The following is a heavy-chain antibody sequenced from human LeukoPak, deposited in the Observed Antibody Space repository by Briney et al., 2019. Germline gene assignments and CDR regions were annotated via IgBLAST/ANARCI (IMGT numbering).Heavy chain of an antibody. J-gene: IGHJ4*02. CDR1: GGSISGYH. CDR2: IYYSVST. V-gene: IGHV4-59*08. D-gene: IGHD2-21*02. Sequence: SETLSLTSTLSGGSISGYHWSAIRQPPGKGLKWRGSIYYSVSTNYNTSPKRRVHISVDTSKKSSSLKLKSVTDADTALYYCARHGDTYYGRVAHFHYWGQGTLVTVSS. CDR3: ARHGDTYYGRVAHFHY.